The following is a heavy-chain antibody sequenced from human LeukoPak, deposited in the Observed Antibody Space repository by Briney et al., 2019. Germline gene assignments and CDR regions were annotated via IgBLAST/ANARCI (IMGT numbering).Heavy chain of an antibody. J-gene: IGHJ4*02. V-gene: IGHV3-23*01. CDR3: AKGSSTWCFDY. D-gene: IGHD6-13*01. CDR2: ITTSGGST. Sequence: PGGSLRLSCAASGFTFSNFGMSWVRQAPGKGLEWVSGITTSGGSTYYSDSVKGRFTISRDNSKNTLYLQMNSLRAEDTAVYYCAKGSSTWCFDYWGQGTLVTAS. CDR1: GFTFSNFG.